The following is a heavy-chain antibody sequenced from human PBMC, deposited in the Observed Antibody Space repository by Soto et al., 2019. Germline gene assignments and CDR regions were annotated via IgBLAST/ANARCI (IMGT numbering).Heavy chain of an antibody. CDR1: GFTFSDFY. J-gene: IGHJ6*02. CDR3: ARLHTADYYYGMDV. Sequence: PGGSLRLSCAASGFTFSDFYMSWIRQAPGKGLEWVSYSRSSSSYTNYADSVKGRFTISRDNAKNSLYLQMNSLRAEDTAVYYCARLHTADYYYGMDVWGQGTTVTVSS. V-gene: IGHV3-11*06. D-gene: IGHD5-18*01. CDR2: SRSSSSYT.